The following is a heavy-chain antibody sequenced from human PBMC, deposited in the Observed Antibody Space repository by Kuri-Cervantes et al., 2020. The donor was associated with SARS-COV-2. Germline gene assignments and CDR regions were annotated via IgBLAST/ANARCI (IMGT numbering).Heavy chain of an antibody. CDR1: GYSISNGYY. V-gene: IGHV4-38-2*01. CDR2: FYHGGNT. CDR3: ARSTASPYYFDY. J-gene: IGHJ4*02. Sequence: SETLSLTCAVSGYSISNGYYWGWIRQPPGEGLEWIGSFYHGGNTYCNPSLESRVTISVDTSKNQFSLKLSSVTAADTAVYYCARSTASPYYFDYWGQGTLVTVSS.